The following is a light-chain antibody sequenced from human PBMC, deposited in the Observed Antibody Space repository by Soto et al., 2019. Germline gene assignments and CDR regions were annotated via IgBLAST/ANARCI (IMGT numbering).Light chain of an antibody. Sequence: EIVLTQSPATLSLSPGERATLSCRASESISTYLGWYQQKPGQAPRPLIYDASNRATGIPARFSGSGSGTEFTLTISSLEPEDSAVYFCQQRSSGVTLGQGTRLEIK. CDR1: ESISTY. CDR2: DAS. CDR3: QQRSSGVT. J-gene: IGKJ5*01. V-gene: IGKV3-11*01.